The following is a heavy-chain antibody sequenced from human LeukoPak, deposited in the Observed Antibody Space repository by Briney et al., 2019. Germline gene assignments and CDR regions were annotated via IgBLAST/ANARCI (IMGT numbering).Heavy chain of an antibody. V-gene: IGHV4-59*01. J-gene: IGHJ4*02. Sequence: SETLSLTCTVSGGSFSTSYWSWIRQPPGQGLQWIGYIYYNGNTNYNPALKRRVTMSVDTSRNQFSLKLTSVTAADTAVYYCASLDYWGQGTLVTVSS. CDR2: IYYNGNT. CDR3: ASLDY. CDR1: GGSFSTSY.